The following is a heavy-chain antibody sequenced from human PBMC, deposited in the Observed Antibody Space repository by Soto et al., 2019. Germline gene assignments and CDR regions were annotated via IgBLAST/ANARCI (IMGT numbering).Heavy chain of an antibody. D-gene: IGHD4-17*01. CDR1: GGSISSYY. V-gene: IGHV4-59*01. CDR2: IYYSGST. J-gene: IGHJ4*02. CDR3: ARSYGDYINFDY. Sequence: SETLSLTCTVSGGSISSYYWSWIRQSPGKGLEWIGYIYYSGSTNYNPSLKSRVTISVDTSKKQFSLKLSSVTAADTAVYYCARSYGDYINFDYWGQGTLVTVSS.